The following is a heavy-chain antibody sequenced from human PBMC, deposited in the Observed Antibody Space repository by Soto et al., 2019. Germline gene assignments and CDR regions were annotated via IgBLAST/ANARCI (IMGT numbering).Heavy chain of an antibody. CDR1: GYTFSTYG. D-gene: IGHD3-10*01. CDR2: ISAYNGNI. Sequence: QGQLVQSGAEVKRPGASVKVSCKTSGYTFSTYGITWVRQAPGQGLEWMGWISAYNGNINYAQKFQGRVTMTTDTSTNTAYMELRSLRSDDSAVYYCARAIGPFDYWGQGTLVTVSS. V-gene: IGHV1-18*01. J-gene: IGHJ4*02. CDR3: ARAIGPFDY.